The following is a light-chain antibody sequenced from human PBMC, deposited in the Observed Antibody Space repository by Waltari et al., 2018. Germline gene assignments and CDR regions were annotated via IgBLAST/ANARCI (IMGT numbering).Light chain of an antibody. CDR1: QRVSRA. Sequence: EIVLTQSPGTLSLSPGERATLSCRASQRVSRALAWYQQKPGQAPRLLIYGASNRATGIPDRFSGSGSGTDFSLTISSLEPEEFAVYYCQHYLRLPATFGQGTKVEIK. CDR2: GAS. CDR3: QHYLRLPAT. J-gene: IGKJ1*01. V-gene: IGKV3-20*01.